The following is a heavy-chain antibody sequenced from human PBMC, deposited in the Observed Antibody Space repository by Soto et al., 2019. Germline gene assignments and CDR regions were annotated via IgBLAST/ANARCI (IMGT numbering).Heavy chain of an antibody. CDR3: ARDGYDGSGSPYPAY. J-gene: IGHJ4*02. D-gene: IGHD3-10*01. CDR2: IYYLGST. Sequence: SLTCSVSGGSMSEYFWSWIRQSPGKGLEWIGYIYYLGSTDYNPSLKSRVTISVGTSKRQFSLRLTSVTAADTAVYYCARDGYDGSGSPYPAYWGPGTQVTVSS. V-gene: IGHV4-59*01. CDR1: GGSMSEYF.